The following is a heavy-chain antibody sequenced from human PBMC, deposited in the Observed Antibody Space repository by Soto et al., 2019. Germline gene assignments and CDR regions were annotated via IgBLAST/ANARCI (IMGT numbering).Heavy chain of an antibody. D-gene: IGHD3-22*01. CDR3: ARHRYYYDSRGKKPRRYYYYGMDV. Sequence: GESLKISCKGSGYSFTGYWISWVRQMPGKGLEWMGRIDPSDSYTNYSPSFQGHVTISADKSISTAYLQWSSLKASDTAMYYCARHRYYYDSRGKKPRRYYYYGMDVWGQGTTVTVSS. V-gene: IGHV5-10-1*01. CDR1: GYSFTGYW. J-gene: IGHJ6*02. CDR2: IDPSDSYT.